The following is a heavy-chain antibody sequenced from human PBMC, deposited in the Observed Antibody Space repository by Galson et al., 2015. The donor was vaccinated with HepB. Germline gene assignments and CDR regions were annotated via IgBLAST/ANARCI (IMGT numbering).Heavy chain of an antibody. V-gene: IGHV3-23*01. D-gene: IGHD1-26*01. CDR2: ISASGDST. J-gene: IGHJ4*02. CDR3: AQDGIYEWEQYYFDS. Sequence: SLRLSCAASGFPFNSYALSWLRQSPGKGLEWVSHISASGDSTDYADSVKGRFTISRDNYKDTVFLQMNSLRVEDAAIYYCAQDGIYEWEQYYFDSWGQGTLVSVSS. CDR1: GFPFNSYA.